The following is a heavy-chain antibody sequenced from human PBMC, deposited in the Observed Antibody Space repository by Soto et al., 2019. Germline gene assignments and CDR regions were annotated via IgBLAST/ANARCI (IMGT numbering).Heavy chain of an antibody. CDR3: ARMDKAPPIAVVPLGGMDV. D-gene: IGHD6-19*01. CDR1: GYTFTSCG. J-gene: IGHJ6*02. CDR2: ISAYNGNT. Sequence: ASVKVSCKASGYTFTSCGISWVRQAPGQGLEWMGWISAYNGNTNYAQKLQGRVTMTTDTSTSTAYMELRSLSSDDTAVYYCARMDKAPPIAVVPLGGMDVWGQGTTVTVSS. V-gene: IGHV1-18*04.